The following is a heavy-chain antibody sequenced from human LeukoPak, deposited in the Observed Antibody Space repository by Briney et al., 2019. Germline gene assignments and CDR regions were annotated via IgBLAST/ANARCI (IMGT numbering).Heavy chain of an antibody. CDR2: IYYSGST. Sequence: SETLSLTCTVSGGSISSSGYYWAWIRQPPGKGPEWIGSIYYSGSTTYNPSPSLKSRVTISVDTSKNQYSLELSSVTAADTAVYYCARETSGTSIIDYWGQGTLVTVSS. CDR1: GGSISSSGYY. D-gene: IGHD3-10*01. CDR3: ARETSGTSIIDY. J-gene: IGHJ4*02. V-gene: IGHV4-39*02.